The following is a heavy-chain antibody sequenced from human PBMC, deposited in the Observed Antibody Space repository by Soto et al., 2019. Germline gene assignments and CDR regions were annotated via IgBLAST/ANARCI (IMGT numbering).Heavy chain of an antibody. CDR2: ISYDGSNK. D-gene: IGHD2-21*01. V-gene: IGHV3-30-3*01. CDR3: AKDAPDWAATHYYYGMDV. J-gene: IGHJ6*02. CDR1: GFTFSSYA. Sequence: PGGSLRLSCAASGFTFSSYAMHWVRQAPGKGLEWVAVISYDGSNKYYADSVKGRFTISRDNSKNTLYLQMNSLRAEDTAVYYCAKDAPDWAATHYYYGMDVWGQGTTVTVSS.